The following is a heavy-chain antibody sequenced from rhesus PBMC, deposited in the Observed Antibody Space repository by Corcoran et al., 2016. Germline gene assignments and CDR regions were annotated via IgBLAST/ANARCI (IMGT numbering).Heavy chain of an antibody. CDR3: ARDSQYYSGSYLGY. V-gene: IGHV4-173*01. J-gene: IGHJ4*01. CDR1: GGSISSNY. CDR2: ISGSVGST. Sequence: QLQLQESGPGLVKPSETLSLTCAVSGGSISSNYWSWIRQPPGKGLELIGRISGSVGSTDYNPPLRSPVTISTDTSQTQFALKLSSVTAADTAVYYCARDSQYYSGSYLGYWGQGVLVTVSS. D-gene: IGHD3-16*01.